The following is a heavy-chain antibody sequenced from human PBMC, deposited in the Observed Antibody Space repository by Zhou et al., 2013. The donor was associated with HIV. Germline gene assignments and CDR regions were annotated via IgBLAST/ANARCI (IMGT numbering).Heavy chain of an antibody. Sequence: QVQLVQSGAEVRKPGASVKVSCKASGYSFSDQYIHWVRQAPGQRLEWMGMITPTGGTTTYAQKFQGRVTMTRDRATTTVDMELSSLKSDDTAVYYCAREKLLNDAFDIWAKGTMVTVSS. J-gene: IGHJ3*02. D-gene: IGHD3-10*01. CDR1: GYSFSDQY. CDR3: AREKLLNDAFDI. V-gene: IGHV1-46*01. CDR2: ITPTGGTT.